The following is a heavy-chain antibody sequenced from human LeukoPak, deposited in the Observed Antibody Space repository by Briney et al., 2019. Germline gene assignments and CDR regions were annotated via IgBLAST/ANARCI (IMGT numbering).Heavy chain of an antibody. J-gene: IGHJ4*02. CDR1: GFTFSRYW. V-gene: IGHV3-7*01. CDR2: IKQDGSEK. D-gene: IGHD3-22*01. CDR3: ASGYDSGY. Sequence: GGSLRLSCAASGFTFSRYWMAWVRQAPEKGLEWVANIKQDGSEKYYVDSVKGRFIISRDNAKNSLYLQMNSLRAEDTAVYYCASGYDSGYWGQGSLVTVSS.